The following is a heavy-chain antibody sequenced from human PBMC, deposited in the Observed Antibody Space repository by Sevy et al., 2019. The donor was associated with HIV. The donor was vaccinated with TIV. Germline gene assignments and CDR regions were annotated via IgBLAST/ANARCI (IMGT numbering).Heavy chain of an antibody. CDR2: IRNKADSYTT. J-gene: IGHJ4*02. Sequence: GGSLRLSCAASGFTFSDHYMEWVRQAPGKGLEWVGRIRNKADSYTTEYAASVKGRFTISRDDSKNSLYLLMNSLKTEDTAVYYCATNAGIAAAGRVFDYWGQGTLVTV. D-gene: IGHD6-13*01. CDR3: ATNAGIAAAGRVFDY. V-gene: IGHV3-72*01. CDR1: GFTFSDHY.